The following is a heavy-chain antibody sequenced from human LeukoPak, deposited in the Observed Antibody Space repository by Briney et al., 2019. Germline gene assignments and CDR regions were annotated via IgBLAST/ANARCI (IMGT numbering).Heavy chain of an antibody. CDR2: INHSGST. CDR3: ARGLEYSSSSPFDY. D-gene: IGHD6-6*01. V-gene: IGHV4-34*01. CDR1: GGSFSGYY. Sequence: PSETLSLTCAVYGGSFSGYYWSWTRQPPGKGLEWIGEINHSGSTNYNPSLKSRVTISVDTSKNQFSLKLSSVTAADTAVYYCARGLEYSSSSPFDYWGRGTLVTVSS. J-gene: IGHJ4*02.